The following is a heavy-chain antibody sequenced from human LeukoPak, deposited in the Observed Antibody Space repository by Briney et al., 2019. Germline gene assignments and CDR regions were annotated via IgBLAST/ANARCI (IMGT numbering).Heavy chain of an antibody. Sequence: GGSLRLSCAASAFTFNSYSMSWVRQAPGKGLEWVSSITSTSVSTYYADSVKGRFTISRDNAKNSLYLQMNSLRAEDTAVYYCARTYYDILTSYNPYFDYWGQGTLVTVSS. CDR2: ITSTSVST. D-gene: IGHD3-9*01. V-gene: IGHV3-21*01. CDR1: AFTFNSYS. CDR3: ARTYYDILTSYNPYFDY. J-gene: IGHJ4*02.